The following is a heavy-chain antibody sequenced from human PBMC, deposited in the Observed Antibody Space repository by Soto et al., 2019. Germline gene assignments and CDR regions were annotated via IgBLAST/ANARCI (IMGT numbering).Heavy chain of an antibody. D-gene: IGHD2-2*01. V-gene: IGHV3-30-3*01. CDR3: ARARGYCRSTSCSNSHYSYGPHV. Sequence: GGSLRLSCAASGFTFSSYAMHWVRQAPGKGLEWVAVISYDGSNKYYADSVKGRLTISRDNSKNTLYLQMNSLRAEDTAVYYCARARGYCRSTSCSNSHYSYGPHVWGPATTVTVSS. J-gene: IGHJ6*02. CDR2: ISYDGSNK. CDR1: GFTFSSYA.